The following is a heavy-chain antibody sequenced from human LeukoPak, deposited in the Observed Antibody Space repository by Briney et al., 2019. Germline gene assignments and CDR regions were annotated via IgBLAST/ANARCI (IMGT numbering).Heavy chain of an antibody. D-gene: IGHD5-12*01. CDR2: INHSGST. Sequence: SETLSLTCAVSGGSISSSNWWSWVRQPPGKGLEWIGEINHSGSTNYNPSLKSRVTISVDTSKNQFSLKLSSVTAADTAVYYCARRGYSGYGVALGGAHYFDYWGQGTLVTVSS. CDR1: GGSISSSNW. V-gene: IGHV4-4*02. CDR3: ARRGYSGYGVALGGAHYFDY. J-gene: IGHJ4*02.